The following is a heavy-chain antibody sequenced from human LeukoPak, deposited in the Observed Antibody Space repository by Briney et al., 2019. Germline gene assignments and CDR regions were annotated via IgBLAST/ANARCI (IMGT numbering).Heavy chain of an antibody. J-gene: IGHJ4*02. D-gene: IGHD1-26*01. CDR3: ARPHSGSYFTWDY. CDR1: GGSISSGDYY. V-gene: IGHV4-61*08. Sequence: SETLSLTCTVSGGSISSGDYYWSWVRQPPGKGLEWIGYIYYSGSTNYNPSLKSRVTISVDTSKNQFSLKLSSVTAADTAVYYCARPHSGSYFTWDYWGQGTLVTVSS. CDR2: IYYSGST.